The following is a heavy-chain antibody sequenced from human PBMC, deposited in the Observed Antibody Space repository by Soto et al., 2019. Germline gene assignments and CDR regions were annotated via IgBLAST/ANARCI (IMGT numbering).Heavy chain of an antibody. CDR3: ARGSLGAQLFDY. D-gene: IGHD1-26*01. J-gene: IGHJ4*02. V-gene: IGHV4-39*01. Sequence: PSETLSLTCTVSGGSISSSSYYWGWIRQPPGKGLEWIGSIYYSGSTYYNPSLKSRVTISVDTSKNQFSLKLSSVTAADTAVYYCARGSLGAQLFDYWGQGTLVTVSS. CDR2: IYYSGST. CDR1: GGSISSSSYY.